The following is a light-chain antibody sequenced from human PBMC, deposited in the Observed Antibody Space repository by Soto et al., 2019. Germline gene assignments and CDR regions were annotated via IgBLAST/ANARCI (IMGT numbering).Light chain of an antibody. J-gene: IGLJ2*01. V-gene: IGLV2-14*01. CDR3: SSYTSSSTLEV. Sequence: QSALTQPASVSGSPGQSITISCTGTSSDVGGYNYVSWYQQHPGKAPKLMIYDVSNRPSGVSNRFYGSQSGNTASLTISGLQAEDEADYYCSSYTSSSTLEVFGGGTKLTVL. CDR2: DVS. CDR1: SSDVGGYNY.